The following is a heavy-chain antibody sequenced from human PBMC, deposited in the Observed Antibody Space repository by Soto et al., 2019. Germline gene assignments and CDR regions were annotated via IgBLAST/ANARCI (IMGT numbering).Heavy chain of an antibody. Sequence: GGSLRLSCAASGFTFSSYWMHWVRQAPGRGLVWVSRINSDGSSTSYADSVKGRFTISRDNAKNTLYLQMNSLRAEDTAVYYCARRIAANYYGMDVWGQGTTVTVSS. CDR3: ARRIAANYYGMDV. J-gene: IGHJ6*02. CDR2: INSDGSST. D-gene: IGHD6-6*01. V-gene: IGHV3-74*01. CDR1: GFTFSSYW.